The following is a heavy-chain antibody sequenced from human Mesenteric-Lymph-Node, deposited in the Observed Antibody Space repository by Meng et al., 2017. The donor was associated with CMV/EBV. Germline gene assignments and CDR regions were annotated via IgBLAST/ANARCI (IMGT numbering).Heavy chain of an antibody. CDR2: VHYTGST. D-gene: IGHD6-19*01. Sequence: QLLRRESGPGQVKSSSTMSLICTVSGDSISSFYYLGWIRQSPGRGLEWIGSVHYTGSTYYSPSLKSRVTVSVDTSKNQFSLRLTSVTAADTAVYYCARPFPSWQSPRLDPFGAWGQGTLVTVSS. CDR3: ARPFPSWQSPRLDPFGA. J-gene: IGHJ5*02. CDR1: GDSISSFYY. V-gene: IGHV4-39*01.